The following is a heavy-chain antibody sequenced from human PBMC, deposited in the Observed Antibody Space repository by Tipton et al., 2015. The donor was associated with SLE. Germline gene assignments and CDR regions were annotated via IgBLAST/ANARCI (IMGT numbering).Heavy chain of an antibody. CDR3: ARDLGIADY. V-gene: IGHV1-46*01. J-gene: IGHJ4*02. CDR2: INPSTGST. CDR1: GYTFTNYY. Sequence: QLVQSGPEVKKPGASVKVSCKASGYTFTNYYMHWVRQAPGQGLEWMGRINPSTGSTNYAQKLQGRVTMTRDTPTSTVYMELSSLRSDDTAIYYCARDLGIADYWGQGTLVTVSS. D-gene: IGHD1-14*01.